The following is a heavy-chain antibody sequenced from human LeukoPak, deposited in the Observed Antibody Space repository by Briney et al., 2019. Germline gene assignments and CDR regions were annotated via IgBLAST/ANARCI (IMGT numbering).Heavy chain of an antibody. Sequence: ASVKVSGKASGYTFTGYYMHWVRQAPGQGLEWMGWINPNSGGTNYALKFQGRVTMTRDTSISTAYMELSRLRSDDTAVYYCAYYSGYDILGMDVWGQGTTVTVSS. CDR1: GYTFTGYY. D-gene: IGHD5-12*01. CDR2: INPNSGGT. J-gene: IGHJ6*02. CDR3: AYYSGYDILGMDV. V-gene: IGHV1-2*02.